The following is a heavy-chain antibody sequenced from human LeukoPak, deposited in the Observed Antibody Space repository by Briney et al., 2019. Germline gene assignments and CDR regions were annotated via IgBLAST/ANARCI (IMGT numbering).Heavy chain of an antibody. J-gene: IGHJ4*02. CDR2: MKQDGSER. CDR1: GFTFSNYW. Sequence: GGSLRLSCAASGFTFSNYWMSWVRQAPGKGLEWVANMKQDGSERYYVDSVKGRFTISRDNAKNSLYLQMNSLRAEDTAVYYCARDDDWNYEDYWGQGTLVTVSS. CDR3: ARDDDWNYEDY. V-gene: IGHV3-7*01. D-gene: IGHD1-7*01.